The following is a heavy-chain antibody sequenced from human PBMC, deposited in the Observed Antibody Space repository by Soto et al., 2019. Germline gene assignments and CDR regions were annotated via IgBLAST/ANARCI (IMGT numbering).Heavy chain of an antibody. D-gene: IGHD3-3*01. CDR2: IYTSGST. CDR3: ARDPYYDFWSGSKFGYYYYGMDV. J-gene: IGHJ6*02. Sequence: SETLSLTCTVSGGSISSYYWSWIRQPTGKGLEWIGRIYTSGSTNYNPSLKSRVTMSVDTSKNQFSLKLSSVTAADTAVYYCARDPYYDFWSGSKFGYYYYGMDVWGQGTTVTVSS. CDR1: GGSISSYY. V-gene: IGHV4-4*07.